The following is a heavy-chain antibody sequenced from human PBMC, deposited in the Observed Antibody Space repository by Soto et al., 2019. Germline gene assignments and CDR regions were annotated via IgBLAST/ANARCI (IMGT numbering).Heavy chain of an antibody. CDR3: AREALTGYRDFDY. CDR1: GYSFTAYY. J-gene: IGHJ4*02. CDR2: VKPGGDYT. V-gene: IGHV1-46*01. Sequence: QVHLVQSGAEVQKPGASVTLSCKASGYSFTAYYTSYMHWVRQAPGQGLEWMGMVKPGGDYTIYAQKFQGRVSMTTDTSTSTLYMELSSLTSEDTAVYYCAREALTGYRDFDYWGQGTLVTVSS. D-gene: IGHD3-9*01.